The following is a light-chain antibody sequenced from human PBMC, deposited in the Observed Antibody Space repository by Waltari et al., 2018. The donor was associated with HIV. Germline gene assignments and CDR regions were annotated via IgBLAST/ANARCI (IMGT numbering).Light chain of an antibody. CDR3: SSYTSSSTPVV. Sequence: QSALTQPASVSGSPGQSITISCTGTSSDGGGDNYVSWYQQHPGKAPKLMIYDVSNWPSGVSNRFSGSKSGNTASLTISGLQAEDEADYYCSSYTSSSTPVVFGGGTKLTVL. V-gene: IGLV2-14*03. J-gene: IGLJ2*01. CDR2: DVS. CDR1: SSDGGGDNY.